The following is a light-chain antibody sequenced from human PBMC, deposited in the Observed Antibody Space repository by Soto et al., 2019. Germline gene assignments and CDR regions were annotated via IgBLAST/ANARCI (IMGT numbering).Light chain of an antibody. CDR3: SSYTITSSPV. CDR2: EVT. Sequence: QSALIQPASVSGSPGQSITISCTGTSSDVGGYDFVSWYRQYPGQAPKILIYEVTHRPSGVPDRFSGSKSGNTASLTISGLQADDEADYYCSSYTITSSPVFGPGTKLTVL. V-gene: IGLV2-14*01. J-gene: IGLJ1*01. CDR1: SSDVGGYDF.